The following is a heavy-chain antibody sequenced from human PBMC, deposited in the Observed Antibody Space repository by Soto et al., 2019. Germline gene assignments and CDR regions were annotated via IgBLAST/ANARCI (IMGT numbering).Heavy chain of an antibody. V-gene: IGHV3-64*01. CDR2: ISSNGGST. Sequence: VQLVESGGGLVQPGGSLRLSCAASGFTFSSYAMHWVRQAPGKGLEYVSAISSNGGSTYYANSVKGRFTISRDNSKNTLYLQMGSLRAEDMAVYYCARGPGYDFDYWGQGTLVTVSS. J-gene: IGHJ4*02. CDR3: ARGPGYDFDY. D-gene: IGHD5-18*01. CDR1: GFTFSSYA.